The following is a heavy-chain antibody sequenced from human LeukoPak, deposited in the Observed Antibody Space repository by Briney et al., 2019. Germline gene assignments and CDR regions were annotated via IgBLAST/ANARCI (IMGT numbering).Heavy chain of an antibody. CDR3: AKSIVATITDFDY. Sequence: PGGSLRLSCAASGFTFSSYAMSWVRQAPGKGLEWVSTISGSGGGTYYADSVKGRFTISRDNSKNTLYLQMNSLRAEDTAVYYCAKSIVATITDFDYWGQGTLVTVSS. CDR2: ISGSGGGT. V-gene: IGHV3-23*01. CDR1: GFTFSSYA. J-gene: IGHJ4*02. D-gene: IGHD5-12*01.